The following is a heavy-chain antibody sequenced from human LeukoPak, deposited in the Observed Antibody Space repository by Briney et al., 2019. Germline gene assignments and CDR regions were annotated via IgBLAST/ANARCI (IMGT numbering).Heavy chain of an antibody. CDR2: ISGSGGST. CDR3: AKQGNFWSGYYPYYGMDV. D-gene: IGHD3-3*01. CDR1: GFTFSSYA. J-gene: IGHJ6*02. V-gene: IGHV3-23*01. Sequence: PGGSLRLSCAASGFTFSSYAMSWVRQAPGKGLEWVSAISGSGGSTYYADSVKGRFTISRDNSKNTLYLQMNSLRAEDTAVYYCAKQGNFWSGYYPYYGMDVWGQGTTVTVSS.